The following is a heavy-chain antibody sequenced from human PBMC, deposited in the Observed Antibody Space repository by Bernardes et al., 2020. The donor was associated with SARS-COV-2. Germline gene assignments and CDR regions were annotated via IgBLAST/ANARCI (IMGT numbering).Heavy chain of an antibody. CDR1: GYTFTDYY. CDR3: ATGGIGGSAPGMDA. V-gene: IGHV1-2*02. Sequence: ASVKVSCKASGYTFTDYYIHWVRQAPGQGLEWMGWIYPKSGDTNYAQKFQGRFTMSRDNAKNTVYLQMDSLRVEDTAVYYCATGGIGGSAPGMDAWGQGTKVTVSS. D-gene: IGHD5-12*01. J-gene: IGHJ6*02. CDR2: IYPKSGDT.